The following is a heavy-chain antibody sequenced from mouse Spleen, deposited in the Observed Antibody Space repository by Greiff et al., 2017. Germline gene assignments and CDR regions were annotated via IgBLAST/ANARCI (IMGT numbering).Heavy chain of an antibody. J-gene: IGHJ4*01. V-gene: IGHV3-6*01. Sequence: EVKLMESGPGLVKPSQSLSLTCSVTGYSITSGYYWNWIRQFPGNKLEWMGYISYDGSNNYNPSLKNRISITRDTSKNQFFLKLNSVTTEDTATYYCARDRDYYGSNYAMDYWGQGTSVTVSS. CDR1: GYSITSGYY. D-gene: IGHD1-1*01. CDR2: ISYDGSN. CDR3: ARDRDYYGSNYAMDY.